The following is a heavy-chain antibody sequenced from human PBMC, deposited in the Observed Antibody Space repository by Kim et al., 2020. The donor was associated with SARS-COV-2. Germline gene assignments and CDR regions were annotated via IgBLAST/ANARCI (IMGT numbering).Heavy chain of an antibody. CDR1: GYTLTELS. V-gene: IGHV1-24*01. CDR2: FDPEDGET. Sequence: ASVKVSCKVSGYTLTELSMHWVRQAPGKGLEWMGGFDPEDGETIYAQKFQGRVTMTEDTSTDTAYMELSSLRSEDTAVYYCATDRGVAEGGLKEWLPIKHWGQGTLVTVSS. CDR3: ATDRGVAEGGLKEWLPIKH. D-gene: IGHD6-19*01. J-gene: IGHJ4*02.